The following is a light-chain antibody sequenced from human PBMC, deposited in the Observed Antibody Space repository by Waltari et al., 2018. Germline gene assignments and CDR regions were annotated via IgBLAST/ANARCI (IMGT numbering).Light chain of an antibody. V-gene: IGLV2-23*02. Sequence: SALAQPASVSGSPGQSITISCAGGSSDIGRYNLVSWYQQHPDKAPKLIIYEVRQRPSGLSNRFSGSKSGSTASLTISGLQAEDEATYYCCSYAGGASYVFGTGTQVSVV. CDR2: EVR. CDR3: CSYAGGASYV. J-gene: IGLJ1*01. CDR1: SSDIGRYNL.